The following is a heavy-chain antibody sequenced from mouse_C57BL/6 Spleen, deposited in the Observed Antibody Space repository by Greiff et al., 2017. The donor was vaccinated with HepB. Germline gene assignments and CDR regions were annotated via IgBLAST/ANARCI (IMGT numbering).Heavy chain of an antibody. CDR2: ISDGGSYT. J-gene: IGHJ2*01. CDR3: AREGARRDYFDY. Sequence: DVHLVESGGGLVKPGGSLKLSCAASGFTFSSYAMPWVRQTPEKRLEWVATISDGGSYTYYPDNVKGRVTISRDNAKNNLYLQMSHLKSEDTAMYYCAREGARRDYFDYWGEGTTLTVSS. CDR1: GFTFSSYA. D-gene: IGHD2-12*01. V-gene: IGHV5-4*01.